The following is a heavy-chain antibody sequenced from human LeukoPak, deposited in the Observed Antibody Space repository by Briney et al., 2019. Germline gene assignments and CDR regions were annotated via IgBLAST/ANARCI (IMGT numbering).Heavy chain of an antibody. CDR3: ARHEFKLGPFGY. Sequence: PGGSLRLSCAASGFTFSSYGMHWVRQAPGKGLEWVAFIRYDGSNKYYADSVKGRFTISRDNSKNTLYLQMNSLRAEDTAVYYCARHEFKLGPFGYWGQGTLVTVSS. CDR1: GFTFSSYG. V-gene: IGHV3-30*02. J-gene: IGHJ4*02. D-gene: IGHD7-27*01. CDR2: IRYDGSNK.